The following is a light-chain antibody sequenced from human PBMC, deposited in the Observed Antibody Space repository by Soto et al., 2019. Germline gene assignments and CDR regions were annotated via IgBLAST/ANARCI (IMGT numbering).Light chain of an antibody. CDR1: SSDVGGYNY. V-gene: IGLV2-14*01. J-gene: IGLJ1*01. CDR2: DVN. Sequence: QSVLTQPASVSGSPGQSITISCTGTSSDVGGYNYVSWYQQHPGKVPKLIIYDVNNRPSGVSNRFSGSKSGNTASLTISGLQAEDEADYYCSSYTRTTTPYVFGPGTKLTVL. CDR3: SSYTRTTTPYV.